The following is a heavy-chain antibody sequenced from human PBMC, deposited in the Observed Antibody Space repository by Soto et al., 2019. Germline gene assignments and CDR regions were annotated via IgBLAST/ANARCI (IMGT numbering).Heavy chain of an antibody. CDR2: ISHSGRT. CDR3: ARGRGFRLLGVPLDS. V-gene: IGHV4-38-2*01. J-gene: IGHJ4*02. Sequence: SETLSLTCAVSGFSIDTAYFWGWIRQTPGEGLEYIGRISHSGRTFSNPSLKSRLTISFDTAKNEFSLNLKSVTAADTAVYYCARGRGFRLLGVPLDSWGPGTPVTVSS. CDR1: GFSIDTAYF. D-gene: IGHD3-10*01.